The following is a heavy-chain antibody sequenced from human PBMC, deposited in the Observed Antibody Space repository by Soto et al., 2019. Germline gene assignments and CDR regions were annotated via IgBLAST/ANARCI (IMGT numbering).Heavy chain of an antibody. V-gene: IGHV1-18*01. J-gene: IGHJ6*02. CDR2: ISAYDDNT. D-gene: IGHD3-22*01. CDR3: ARGGYYDSSGSRNYHYYGMNV. CDR1: GYRFTSYG. Sequence: QAQLVQSGPEVKKPGASVKVSCKASGYRFTSYGISWVRQAPGQGLEWLGWISAYDDNTKYAQTLQGRVSMSTDPSTNTADMELMSLRSDDTAMYYCARGGYYDSSGSRNYHYYGMNVWGQGTTVTVSS.